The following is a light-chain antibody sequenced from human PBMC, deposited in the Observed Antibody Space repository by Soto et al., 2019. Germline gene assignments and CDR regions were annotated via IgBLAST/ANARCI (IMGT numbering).Light chain of an antibody. J-gene: IGKJ5*01. V-gene: IGKV2-28*01. CDR3: MQALRTPYT. CDR2: MSS. Sequence: DTVLTLSPFSLPVTPGEPASISCRSSQSLLHSNGYKYLDWYLQKPGQSPQLLIYMSSTRASGVSDRFSGSGSGTDFTLKISRVEAEDVGVYYCMQALRTPYTFGQGTRLEIK. CDR1: QSLLHSNGYKY.